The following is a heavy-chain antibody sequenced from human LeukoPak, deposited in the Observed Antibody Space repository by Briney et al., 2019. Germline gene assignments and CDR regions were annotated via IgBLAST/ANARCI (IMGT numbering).Heavy chain of an antibody. CDR3: AREQLWAPFDI. CDR1: RGSITSTDHY. Sequence: SETLSLTCTVSRGSITSTDHYWAWIRQPPGKALEWIGYIYHTGSTNRNPSLKSRVTISVDTSKNQFSLKLSSVTAADTAVYYCAREQLWAPFDIWGQGTMVTVSS. V-gene: IGHV4-61*05. J-gene: IGHJ3*02. D-gene: IGHD6-6*01. CDR2: IYHTGST.